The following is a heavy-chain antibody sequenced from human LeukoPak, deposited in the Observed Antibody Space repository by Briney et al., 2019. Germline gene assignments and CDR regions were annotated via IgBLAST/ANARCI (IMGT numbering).Heavy chain of an antibody. J-gene: IGHJ4*02. Sequence: SETLSLTCAVYGGSFSGYYWSWIRQPPGKGLEWIGEIDHSGSTNYNPSLKSRVTISVDTSKNQFSLKLSSVTAADTAVYYCARFGVYCSSTGCYWRWGKAFDYWGQGTLVTVSS. CDR1: GGSFSGYY. V-gene: IGHV4-34*01. CDR3: ARFGVYCSSTGCYWRWGKAFDY. D-gene: IGHD2-2*01. CDR2: IDHSGST.